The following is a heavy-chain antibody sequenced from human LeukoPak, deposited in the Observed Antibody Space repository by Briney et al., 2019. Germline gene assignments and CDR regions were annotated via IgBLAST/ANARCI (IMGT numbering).Heavy chain of an antibody. Sequence: GASVKVSCKASGYTFTGYYMHWVRQAPGQGLEWMGWINPNSGGTNYAQKFQVRVTMTRDTSISTAYMELSRLRSDDTAVYYCAREGGQQQLARDFDYWGQGTLVTVSS. CDR3: AREGGQQQLARDFDY. D-gene: IGHD6-13*01. CDR2: INPNSGGT. V-gene: IGHV1-2*02. CDR1: GYTFTGYY. J-gene: IGHJ4*02.